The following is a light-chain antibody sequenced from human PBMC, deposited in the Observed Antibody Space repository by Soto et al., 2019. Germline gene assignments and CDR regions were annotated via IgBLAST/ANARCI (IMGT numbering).Light chain of an antibody. CDR2: GTS. J-gene: IGKJ2*01. CDR1: QSISSRN. V-gene: IGKV3-20*01. CDR3: QQYSDFPYT. Sequence: EIVLTQSPGTLSLSPRERATLSCRASQSISSRNLAWYQQKPGQAPRRLIYGTSSRATGIPDRFSGSGSVTDFTLTINRLEPEDFAVYYCQQYSDFPYTFGQGTKLEVK.